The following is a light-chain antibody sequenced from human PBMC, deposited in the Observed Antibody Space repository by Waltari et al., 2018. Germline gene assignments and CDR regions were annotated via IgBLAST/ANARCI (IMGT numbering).Light chain of an antibody. CDR3: QQYNNWPPGYT. V-gene: IGKV3D-15*01. CDR2: GAS. CDR1: QSVSDSY. Sequence: EIVLTQSPGTLSLSPGERATLSCRASQSVSDSYLAWYQQRPGQAPRLLIYGASSRATDIPDRFSGSESGTEFTLTISSLQSEDFAVYYCQQYNNWPPGYTFGQGTKLEIK. J-gene: IGKJ2*01.